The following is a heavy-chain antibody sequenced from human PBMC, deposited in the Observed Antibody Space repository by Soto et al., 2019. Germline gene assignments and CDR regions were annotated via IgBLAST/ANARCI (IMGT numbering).Heavy chain of an antibody. CDR3: ARDSRLIDYGDYCAYFDY. CDR2: ISSSSSYI. J-gene: IGHJ4*02. D-gene: IGHD4-17*01. Sequence: GGSLRLSCAASGFTFSSYSMNWVRQAPGKGLEWVSSISSSSSYIYYADSVKGRFTISRDNAKNSLYLQMNSLRAEDTAVYYCARDSRLIDYGDYCAYFDYWGQGTLVTVSS. CDR1: GFTFSSYS. V-gene: IGHV3-21*01.